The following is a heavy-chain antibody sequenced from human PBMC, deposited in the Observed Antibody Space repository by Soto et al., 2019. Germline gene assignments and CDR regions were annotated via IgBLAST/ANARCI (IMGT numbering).Heavy chain of an antibody. CDR3: ARVRYCSSTSCYYYYGMDV. CDR1: GFTFSSYG. J-gene: IGHJ6*02. D-gene: IGHD2-2*01. V-gene: IGHV3-33*01. Sequence: GGSLRLSCAASGFTFSSYGMHWVRQAPGKGLEWVAVIWYDGSNKYYADSVKGRFTISRDNSKNTLYLQMNSLRAEDTAVYYCARVRYCSSTSCYYYYGMDVWGQGTTVTVSS. CDR2: IWYDGSNK.